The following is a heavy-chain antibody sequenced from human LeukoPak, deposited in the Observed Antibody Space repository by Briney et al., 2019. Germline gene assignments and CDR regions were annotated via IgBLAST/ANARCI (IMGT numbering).Heavy chain of an antibody. D-gene: IGHD6-19*01. Sequence: SETLSLTCTVSGGSIDSSGSYWGWIRQPPGKGLEWLGCVYYGGDAYYNPSLKSRVTISADLSKNQFSLSLISVTAADTALYYCARLFSRGWPYYYGLGAWGQGTTVTVSS. CDR1: GGSIDSSGSY. J-gene: IGHJ6*02. CDR2: VYYGGDA. V-gene: IGHV4-39*01. CDR3: ARLFSRGWPYYYGLGA.